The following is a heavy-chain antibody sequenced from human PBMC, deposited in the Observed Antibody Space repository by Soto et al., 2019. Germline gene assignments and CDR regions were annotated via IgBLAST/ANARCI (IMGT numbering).Heavy chain of an antibody. CDR2: ISAYNGNT. J-gene: IGHJ4*02. CDR1: GYTFTTYG. D-gene: IGHD1-26*01. Sequence: QVQLVQSGAEVKKPGASVKVSCKASGYTFTTYGISWVRQAPGQGLEGMGWISAYNGNTNYAQKLQGRVTMTTDTSTSTAYMALRSLRSDDTAVYICVREVGATNKWDYWGQGTLVTVSS. CDR3: VREVGATNKWDY. V-gene: IGHV1-18*01.